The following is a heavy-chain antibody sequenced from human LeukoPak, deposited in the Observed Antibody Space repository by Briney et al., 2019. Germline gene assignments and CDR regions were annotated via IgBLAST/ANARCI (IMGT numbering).Heavy chain of an antibody. Sequence: GGSLRLSCAASGFTFSSYAMSWVRQAPGKGLEWVSAISGSGGSTYYADSVKGRFTISRDNSKNTLYLQMNSLRAEDTAVYYCAKFGYTLFYYYYGMDVWGQGTTVTVSS. J-gene: IGHJ6*02. CDR2: ISGSGGST. V-gene: IGHV3-23*01. CDR3: AKFGYTLFYYYYGMDV. D-gene: IGHD5-18*01. CDR1: GFTFSSYA.